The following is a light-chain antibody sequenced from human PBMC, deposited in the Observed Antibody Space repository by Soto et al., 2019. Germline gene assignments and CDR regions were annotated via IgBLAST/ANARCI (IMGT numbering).Light chain of an antibody. CDR1: QSVSRSY. J-gene: IGKJ5*01. CDR2: GAS. CDR3: QHYGAAPIT. Sequence: EIVWTPSPGTLSLSPGEIAPLSCRASQSVSRSYLAWYQQKPGQAPRLLIYGASSRATGIADKFSGSGSGTDFTLTISRLEPEDFALYYCQHYGAAPITFGRGKRREIK. V-gene: IGKV3-20*01.